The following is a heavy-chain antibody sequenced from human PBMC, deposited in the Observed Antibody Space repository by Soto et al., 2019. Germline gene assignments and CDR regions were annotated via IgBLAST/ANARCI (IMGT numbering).Heavy chain of an antibody. CDR1: GFTFSSYG. CDR2: ISYDGSNK. Sequence: PGGSLRLSCAASGFTFSSYGMHWVRQAPGKGLEWVAVISYDGSNKYYADSVKGRFTISRDNSKNTLYLQMNSLRAEDTAVYYCAKDCHQDYSSGWYGYWGQGTLVTVSS. V-gene: IGHV3-30*18. CDR3: AKDCHQDYSSGWYGY. J-gene: IGHJ4*02. D-gene: IGHD6-19*01.